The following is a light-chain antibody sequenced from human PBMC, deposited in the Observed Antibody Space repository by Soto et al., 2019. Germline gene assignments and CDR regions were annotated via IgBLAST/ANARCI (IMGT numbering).Light chain of an antibody. CDR3: QQYDNLPIT. CDR1: QAISNY. CDR2: DAS. V-gene: IGKV1-33*01. J-gene: IGKJ5*01. Sequence: DIQMTQSPSSLPASVGDRVTITCQASQAISNYLNWYQQKPGKAPKLLIYDASNLETGVPSRFSGSGSGTDFTFTISSLQPEDIATYYCQQYDNLPITFGQGTRLEIK.